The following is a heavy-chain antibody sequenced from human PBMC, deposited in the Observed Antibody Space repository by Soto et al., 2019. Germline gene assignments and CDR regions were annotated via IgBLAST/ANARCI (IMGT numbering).Heavy chain of an antibody. Sequence: ASVKVSCKASGYTFTSYGISWVRQAPGQGLEWMGWISAYNGNTNYAQKLQGRVTLTRDTSISTAYMELISLKSDDTAVYHCARAGLTTLELATTYWGQGTLVTSPQ. CDR2: ISAYNGNT. CDR3: ARAGLTTLELATTY. D-gene: IGHD5-12*01. V-gene: IGHV1-18*01. CDR1: GYTFTSYG. J-gene: IGHJ4*01.